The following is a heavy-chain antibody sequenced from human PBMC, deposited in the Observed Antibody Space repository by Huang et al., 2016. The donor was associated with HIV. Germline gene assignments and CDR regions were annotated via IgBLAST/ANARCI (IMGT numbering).Heavy chain of an antibody. CDR3: AKDKYYYDSTDAFDS. V-gene: IGHV3-30*02. J-gene: IGHJ3*02. CDR1: GFGFSSYG. D-gene: IGHD3-22*01. Sequence: QVQLVESGGGVVQPGGSLRLSCAASGFGFSSYGMHWVRQAPGKGLEWVAFIRYDGSNKYYGDSVKGRFTISRDNSKNTLYLQMNSLRAEDTAVYYCAKDKYYYDSTDAFDSWGQGTMVTVSS. CDR2: IRYDGSNK.